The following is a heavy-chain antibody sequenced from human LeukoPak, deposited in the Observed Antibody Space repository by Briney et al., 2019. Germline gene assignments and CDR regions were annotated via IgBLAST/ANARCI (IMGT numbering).Heavy chain of an antibody. CDR3: ARLGYCSGGSCAYYYYGMDV. Sequence: ASVKVSCKASGYTFTSYGISWLRQAPGQGLEWMGWISAYNGNTNYEQKLQGRVTMTTDTSTSTAYMELRSLRSDDTAVYYCARLGYCSGGSCAYYYYGMDVWGQGTTVTVSS. V-gene: IGHV1-18*01. CDR2: ISAYNGNT. J-gene: IGHJ6*02. D-gene: IGHD2-15*01. CDR1: GYTFTSYG.